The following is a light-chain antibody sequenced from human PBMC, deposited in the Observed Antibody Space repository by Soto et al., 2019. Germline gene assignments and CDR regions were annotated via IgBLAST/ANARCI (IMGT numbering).Light chain of an antibody. CDR1: QGVGST. CDR2: DAY. J-gene: IGKJ4*01. V-gene: IGKV3-15*01. Sequence: EIVMTQSPATLSVSPGERVTLSCRASQGVGSTLAWYRQQPGQAPRLLIYDAYIRATGVPARFSGSGSGTEFTLTISSLQSEDFAVYYCQHYKTWPLACGGGTKVDIK. CDR3: QHYKTWPLA.